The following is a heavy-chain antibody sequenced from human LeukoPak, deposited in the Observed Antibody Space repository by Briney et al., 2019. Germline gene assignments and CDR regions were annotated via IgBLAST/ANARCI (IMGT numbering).Heavy chain of an antibody. V-gene: IGHV3-21*01. D-gene: IGHD3-10*01. J-gene: IGHJ4*02. CDR1: GFTFSSYS. CDR2: ISRNTIYI. CDR3: VRRGDY. Sequence: GGSVRLSCAAPGFTFSSYSMNWVRQAPGKGLEWVSSISRNTIYIYYADSVRGRFTISRDNAKNLLYLQMNSLRAEDTAVYYCVRRGDYWGQGTLVTVSS.